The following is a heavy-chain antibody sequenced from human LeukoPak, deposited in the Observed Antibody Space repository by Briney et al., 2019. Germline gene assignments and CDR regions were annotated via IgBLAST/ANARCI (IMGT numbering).Heavy chain of an antibody. J-gene: IGHJ4*02. CDR3: ARGDYFDY. CDR2: INHSGST. Sequence: SETLSLTCAVYGGSFCGYYWSWIRQPPGKGLEWIGEINHSGSTNYNPSLKSRVTISVDTSKNQFSLKLSSVTAADTAVYYCARGDYFDYWGQGTLVTVSS. V-gene: IGHV4-34*01. CDR1: GGSFCGYY.